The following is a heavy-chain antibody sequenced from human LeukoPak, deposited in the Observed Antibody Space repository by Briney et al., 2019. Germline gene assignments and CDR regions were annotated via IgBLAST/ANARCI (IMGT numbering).Heavy chain of an antibody. J-gene: IGHJ4*02. CDR2: ISSSGTTI. CDR1: GFTFSDYY. Sequence: GGSLRLSCAASGFTFSDYYMSWIRQAPGKGLEWVSYISSSGTTIYYADSVKGRFTISRDNAKNSLFLQMNSLRAEDTAVYYRARMYSSWYADYWGQGTLVTVSS. V-gene: IGHV3-11*01. D-gene: IGHD6-13*01. CDR3: ARMYSSWYADY.